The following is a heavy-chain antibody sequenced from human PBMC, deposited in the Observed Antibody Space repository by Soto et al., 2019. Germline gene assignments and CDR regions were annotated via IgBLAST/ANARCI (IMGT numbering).Heavy chain of an antibody. CDR2: IYSGGST. J-gene: IGHJ6*02. CDR3: ARVFTDSSGRYYYYGMDV. CDR1: GFTVSSNY. D-gene: IGHD3-22*01. V-gene: IGHV3-53*01. Sequence: PGGSLRLSCAASGFTVSSNYMSWVRQAPGKGLEWVSVIYSGGSTYYADSVKGRFTISRDNSKNTLYLQMNSLRAEDTAVYYCARVFTDSSGRYYYYGMDVWGQGTTVTVSS.